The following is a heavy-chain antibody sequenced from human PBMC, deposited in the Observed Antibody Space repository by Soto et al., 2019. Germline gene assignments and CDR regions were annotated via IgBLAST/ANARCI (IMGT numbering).Heavy chain of an antibody. J-gene: IGHJ6*02. CDR2: SSYDEGKK. V-gene: IGHV3-30-3*01. CDR1: GFTFSTYA. D-gene: IGHD2-8*01. Sequence: SLSVSCAASGFTFSTYAMHWVRQAPGKGLEWVAVSSYDEGKKYYADSVKGRFTISRDNSKNTLYLQMNSLRAEDTAVYYCARVNGLFCNTLDIWGQGTKVTVSS. CDR3: ARVNGLFCNTLDI.